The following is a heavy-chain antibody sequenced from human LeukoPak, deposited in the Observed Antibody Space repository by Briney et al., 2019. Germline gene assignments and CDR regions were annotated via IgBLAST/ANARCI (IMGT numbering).Heavy chain of an antibody. CDR3: ARLYGDYVGSDY. D-gene: IGHD4-17*01. CDR2: INPNSGGT. Sequence: GASVKVSCKASGYSFTVYYMHWVRQAPGQGLEWMGWINPNSGGTNYAQKFLGRVTMTRDTSISTAYMELSRLRSDATAVYYCARLYGDYVGSDYWGQGTLVTVSS. V-gene: IGHV1-2*02. CDR1: GYSFTVYY. J-gene: IGHJ4*02.